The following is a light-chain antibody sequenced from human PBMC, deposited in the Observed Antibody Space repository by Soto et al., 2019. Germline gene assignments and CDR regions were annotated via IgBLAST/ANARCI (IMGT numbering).Light chain of an antibody. J-gene: IGKJ1*01. V-gene: IGKV2-30*01. CDR2: KAS. CDR1: RSLVYSDGNAY. Sequence: DVVMTQSPLSLPVTLGQPASISCRSSRSLVYSDGNAYLNWFHQRPGQSPRRLIYKASNRDSGVPDRFSGSGSGTDFTLHINRVEAEDVGVYYCMQGTHWPPTFGRGTREEIE. CDR3: MQGTHWPPT.